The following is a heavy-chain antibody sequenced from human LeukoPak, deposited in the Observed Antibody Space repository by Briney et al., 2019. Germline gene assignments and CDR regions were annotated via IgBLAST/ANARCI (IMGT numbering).Heavy chain of an antibody. CDR3: ARGGGESMVRGVADY. V-gene: IGHV4-59*01. CDR2: IYYSGST. D-gene: IGHD3-10*01. J-gene: IGHJ4*02. CDR1: GGSISSYY. Sequence: SETLSLTCTVSGGSISSYYWSWIRQPPGKGLEWIGYIYYSGSTNYNPSLKSRVNISVDTSKNQFSLKLSSVTAADTAVYYCARGGGESMVRGVADYWGQGTLVTVSS.